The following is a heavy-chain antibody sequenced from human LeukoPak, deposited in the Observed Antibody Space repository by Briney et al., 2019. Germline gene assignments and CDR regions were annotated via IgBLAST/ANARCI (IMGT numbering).Heavy chain of an antibody. CDR3: ARDLSARFYGYFDY. CDR1: GFTFSSYW. Sequence: GGSLRLSCAASGFTFSSYWMHWFRQAPEKGLVWVSRINSDGSSTSYADSVKGRFTISRDNAKNTLYLQMNSLRAEDTAVYYCARDLSARFYGYFDYWGQGTLVTVSS. J-gene: IGHJ4*02. CDR2: INSDGSST. D-gene: IGHD3-3*01. V-gene: IGHV3-74*01.